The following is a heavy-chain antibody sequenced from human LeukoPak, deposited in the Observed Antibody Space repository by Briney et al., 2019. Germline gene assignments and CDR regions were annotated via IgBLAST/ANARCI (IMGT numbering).Heavy chain of an antibody. V-gene: IGHV3-23*01. CDR2: QRGDAHT. Sequence: GGSLRLSCAAAGFTLSDYAMSWVRQSPAGGRGWVTSQRGDAHTFFADAVKGRFTLSRDHSRDTVFLHLNNLRVEDTAICNWTKASWVSNADAFLWGQGTVVTVSS. CDR3: TKASWVSNADAFL. CDR1: GFTLSDYA. D-gene: IGHD3-3*02. J-gene: IGHJ4*02.